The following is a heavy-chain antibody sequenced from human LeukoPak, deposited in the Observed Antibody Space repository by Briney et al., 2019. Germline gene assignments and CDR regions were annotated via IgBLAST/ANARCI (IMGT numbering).Heavy chain of an antibody. J-gene: IGHJ4*02. CDR1: GGSFSGYY. CDR2: INHRRST. Sequence: SETLSLTCAVYGGSFSGYYWSWIRQPPGKGLEWIGEINHRRSTNYNPSLKSRVTMSVDTSKNQFSLNLSSVTAADTAVYYCAREGIVATISGGGFDYWGQGTLVTVSS. D-gene: IGHD5-12*01. CDR3: AREGIVATISGGGFDY. V-gene: IGHV4-34*01.